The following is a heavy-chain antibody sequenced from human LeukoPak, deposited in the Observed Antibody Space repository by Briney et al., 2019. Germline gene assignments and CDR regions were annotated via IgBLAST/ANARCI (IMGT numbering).Heavy chain of an antibody. Sequence: PGGSLRLSCAASGFTLSSYAMRGVRQARGKGGEWVSAISGSAGSTYYADSVHGRFTISRDHSKNPLYLQMNSLSAEDTAVYYCAKDYSRYAASPNDYWGQGTLVTVSS. CDR3: AKDYSRYAASPNDY. CDR1: GFTLSSYA. V-gene: IGHV3-23*01. J-gene: IGHJ4*02. CDR2: ISGSAGST. D-gene: IGHD4-11*01.